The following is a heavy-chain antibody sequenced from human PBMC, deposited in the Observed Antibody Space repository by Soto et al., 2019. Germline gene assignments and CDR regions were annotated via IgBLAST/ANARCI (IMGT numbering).Heavy chain of an antibody. V-gene: IGHV1-18*04. CDR2: ISAFNGDT. D-gene: IGHD3-10*01. CDR3: TREAGWQRMVPYD. CDR1: GYTFTSYG. Sequence: QVQLVQSGNEVKKPGASVNVSCKAFGYTFTSYGFSWVRQVPGQGLEWLGWISAFNGDTHYAQTMKGRLTMTTDTSTTTVHMELRSLTPADTAVYYCTREAGWQRMVPYDWGQGTLVTVS. J-gene: IGHJ4*02.